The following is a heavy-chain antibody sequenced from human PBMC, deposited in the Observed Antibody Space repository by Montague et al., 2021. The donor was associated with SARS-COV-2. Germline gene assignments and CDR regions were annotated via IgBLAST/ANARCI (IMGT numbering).Heavy chain of an antibody. J-gene: IGHJ5*02. CDR1: GGSISDNNW. Sequence: SETLSLTCGVSGGSISDNNWWSWVRQSPETGLEWIGEISLGGHTDYNPSLKSRVTISLDKSKNQFSLKLTSVTAAVTAVYYCARDIWEPEVRSRGWFDPWGQGILVTVSS. CDR3: ARDIWEPEVRSRGWFDP. CDR2: ISLGGHT. D-gene: IGHD1-26*01. V-gene: IGHV4-4*02.